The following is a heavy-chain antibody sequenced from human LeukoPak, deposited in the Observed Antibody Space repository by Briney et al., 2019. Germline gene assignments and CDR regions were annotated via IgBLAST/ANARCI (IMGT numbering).Heavy chain of an antibody. V-gene: IGHV3-48*04. CDR1: GFTFSSYA. D-gene: IGHD6-13*01. J-gene: IGHJ5*02. Sequence: PGGSLRLSCAASGFTFSSYAMSWVRQPPGKGLEWVSYISTSSSTMYYADSVKGRFTISRDNAKNSLYLQMNSLRAEDTAVYYCARCFHHDGYSSTSGWFDPWGQGTLVTVSS. CDR3: ARCFHHDGYSSTSGWFDP. CDR2: ISTSSSTM.